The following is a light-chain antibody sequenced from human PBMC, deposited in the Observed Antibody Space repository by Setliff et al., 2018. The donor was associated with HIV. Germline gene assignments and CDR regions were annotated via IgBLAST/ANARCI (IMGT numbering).Light chain of an antibody. CDR1: SSDVGGYNY. CDR2: EVS. V-gene: IGLV2-14*01. CDR3: SSYTSTNTLVV. Sequence: QSALTQPASVSGSPGQSITISCTGTSSDVGGYNYVSWYQQHPGKAPKLRIYEVSNRPSGVSNRFSGSKSGNTASLTISGLQAEDEADYYCSSYTSTNTLVVFGGGTKVTVL. J-gene: IGLJ2*01.